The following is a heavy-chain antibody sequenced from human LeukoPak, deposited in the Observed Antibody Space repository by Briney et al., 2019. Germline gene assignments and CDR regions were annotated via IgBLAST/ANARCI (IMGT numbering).Heavy chain of an antibody. CDR3: AREGSNCSGGSCYSYWFDP. J-gene: IGHJ5*02. CDR2: IIPIFGTA. V-gene: IGHV1-69*05. Sequence: GASVKVSCKASGGTFSSYAISWVRQAPGQGLEWMGGIIPIFGTANYAQKFQGRVTMTRDMSTSTVYMELSSLRSEDTAVYYCAREGSNCSGGSCYSYWFDPWGQGTLVTVSS. CDR1: GGTFSSYA. D-gene: IGHD2-15*01.